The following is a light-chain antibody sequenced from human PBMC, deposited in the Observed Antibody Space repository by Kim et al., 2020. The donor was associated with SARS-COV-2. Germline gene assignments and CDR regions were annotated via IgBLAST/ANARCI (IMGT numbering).Light chain of an antibody. V-gene: IGKV1-12*01. Sequence: FGSGGATVPITCRASQSIGPWLGWYQQKVGKAPKLLISGASDLEVGVPSRFSGRGSGTDFTLTITSLQPEDFATYFCQQATTFPWTFGPGTKLEI. CDR2: GAS. J-gene: IGKJ1*01. CDR1: QSIGPW. CDR3: QQATTFPWT.